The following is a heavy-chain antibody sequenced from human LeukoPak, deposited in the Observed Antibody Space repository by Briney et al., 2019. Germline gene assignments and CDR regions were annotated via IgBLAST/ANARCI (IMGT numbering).Heavy chain of an antibody. Sequence: GGSLRLSRAAPGFTFSSYAMSWGRQAPGKGLEGVSGVSGSGVSTSYADSVKGRFIVSRENSKNTLYLQMNSLRAEDTAVYYCAKGKYSSGWYGDYWGQGTLVTVSS. D-gene: IGHD6-19*01. CDR1: GFTFSSYA. CDR2: VSGSGVST. J-gene: IGHJ4*02. V-gene: IGHV3-23*01. CDR3: AKGKYSSGWYGDY.